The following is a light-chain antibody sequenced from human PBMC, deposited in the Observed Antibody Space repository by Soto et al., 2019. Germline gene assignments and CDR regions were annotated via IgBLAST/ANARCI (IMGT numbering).Light chain of an antibody. J-gene: IGKJ5*01. V-gene: IGKV3-20*01. Sequence: ESVLTQSPGTLSLSPGERTTLSCWASLSVSGNFLAWYQHKPGQAPRLLIYGASSRATGIPDRFSGSGSGTDFTLTISRLEPEDFAVYYCQQYGSSSITFGQGTRLEIK. CDR3: QQYGSSSIT. CDR1: LSVSGNF. CDR2: GAS.